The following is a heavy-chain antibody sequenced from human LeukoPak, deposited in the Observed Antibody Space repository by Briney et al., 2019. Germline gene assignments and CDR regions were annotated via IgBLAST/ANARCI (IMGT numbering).Heavy chain of an antibody. V-gene: IGHV1-2*02. D-gene: IGHD6-13*01. CDR3: ARLLWHPGIAAAGTVGYFDY. CDR1: GGTFSSYA. CDR2: INPNSGGT. Sequence: ASVKVSCKASGGTFSSYAISWVRQAPGQGLEWMGWINPNSGGTNYAQKFQGRVTMTRDTSISTAYMELSRLRSDDTAVYYCARLLWHPGIAAAGTVGYFDYWGQGTLVTVSS. J-gene: IGHJ4*02.